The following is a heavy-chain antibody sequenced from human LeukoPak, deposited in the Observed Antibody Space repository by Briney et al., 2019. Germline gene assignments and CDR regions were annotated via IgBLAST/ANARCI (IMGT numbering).Heavy chain of an antibody. CDR3: AKDLGYSYGSNWFDP. J-gene: IGHJ5*02. V-gene: IGHV3-30*02. CDR2: IRHDESKT. CDR1: RLIFSSYG. Sequence: GGSLRLSCAASRLIFSSYGMHWVRQAPGEGLEWVAYIRHDESKTFYADSVKGGFTISRDNSKNTLYLQMNSLRAEDTAVYYCAKDLGYSYGSNWFDPWGQGTLVTVSS. D-gene: IGHD5-18*01.